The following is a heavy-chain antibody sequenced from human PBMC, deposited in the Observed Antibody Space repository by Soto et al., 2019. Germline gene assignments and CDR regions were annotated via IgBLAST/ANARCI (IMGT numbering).Heavy chain of an antibody. CDR1: GFTFSSYG. D-gene: IGHD5-12*01. CDR2: IWYDGSNK. V-gene: IGHV3-33*01. Sequence: QVQLVESGGGVVQPGRSLRLSCAASGFTFSSYGMHWVRQAPGKGLEWVAVIWYDGSNKYYADSVKGRFTISRDNSKNTVYPQMNSPRAEDTAVYYCARSRRLRSGGGLDGGNPGYWGQGTLVTVSS. J-gene: IGHJ4*02. CDR3: ARSRRLRSGGGLDGGNPGY.